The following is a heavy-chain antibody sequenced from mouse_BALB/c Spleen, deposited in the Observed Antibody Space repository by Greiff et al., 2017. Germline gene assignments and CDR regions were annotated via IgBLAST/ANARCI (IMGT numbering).Heavy chain of an antibody. CDR1: GYAFSSYW. CDR2: IYPGDGDT. CDR3: AGLLWEAMDY. J-gene: IGHJ4*01. Sequence: VKLMESGAELVRPGSSVKISCKASGYAFSSYWMNWVKQRPGQGLEWIGQIYPGDGDTNYNGKFKGKATLTADKSSSTAYMQLSSLTSEDSAVYFCAGLLWEAMDYWGQGTSVTVSS. D-gene: IGHD2-1*01. V-gene: IGHV1-80*01.